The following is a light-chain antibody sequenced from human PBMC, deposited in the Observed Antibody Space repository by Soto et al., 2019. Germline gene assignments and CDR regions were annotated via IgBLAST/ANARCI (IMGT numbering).Light chain of an antibody. Sequence: MHMTQSPYSMAASVGDRVPISCRVSQGITTYVAWYQQKPGKAPKLLIYAASTLQSGVPSRFSGSGSGTDFTFAISSLQPEDVATYYCQKYNSVPLTFGGGTKVDI. CDR2: AAS. CDR3: QKYNSVPLT. J-gene: IGKJ4*01. CDR1: QGITTY. V-gene: IGKV1-27*01.